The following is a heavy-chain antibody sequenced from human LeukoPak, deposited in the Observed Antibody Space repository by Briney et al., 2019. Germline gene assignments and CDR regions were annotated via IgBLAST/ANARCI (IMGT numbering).Heavy chain of an antibody. CDR2: INPNSGGT. CDR3: AGIVATGDGAFDI. V-gene: IGHV1-2*04. D-gene: IGHD5-12*01. Sequence: GASVKVSCKASGYTFTGYYMHWVRQAPGQGLEWMGWINPNSGGTNYAQKFQGWVTMTRDTSISTAYMELSSLRSEDTAVYYCAGIVATGDGAFDIWGQGTMVTVSS. CDR1: GYTFTGYY. J-gene: IGHJ3*02.